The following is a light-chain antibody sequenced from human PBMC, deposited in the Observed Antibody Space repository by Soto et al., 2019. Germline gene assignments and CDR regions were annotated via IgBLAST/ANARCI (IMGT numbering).Light chain of an antibody. CDR3: QQYGSSLSIT. CDR2: GAS. J-gene: IGKJ5*01. V-gene: IGKV3-20*01. Sequence: EIVLTQSPGTLSLSPGERVTLSCRASQRVSSSYLAWYQQKPGQAPRLLIYGASSRATGIPDRFSGSGSGTDFTLTISRLEPEDFAVYYCQQYGSSLSITFGQGTRLENK. CDR1: QRVSSSY.